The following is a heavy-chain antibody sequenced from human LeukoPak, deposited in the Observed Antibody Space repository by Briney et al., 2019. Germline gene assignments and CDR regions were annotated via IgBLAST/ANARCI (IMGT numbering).Heavy chain of an antibody. CDR1: GFTFTTYG. CDR2: ISVSGGTT. D-gene: IGHD3-22*01. CDR3: AKGGVYDSGGSGYGMDV. V-gene: IGHV3-23*01. J-gene: IGHJ6*02. Sequence: PGGSLRLSCAASGFTFTTYGMSWVRQAPGKGLEWVSSISVSGGTTYYADSVKGRFTISRDNSKNTQYLQTNSLRVEDTAVYYCAKGGVYDSGGSGYGMDVWGQGTTVTVSS.